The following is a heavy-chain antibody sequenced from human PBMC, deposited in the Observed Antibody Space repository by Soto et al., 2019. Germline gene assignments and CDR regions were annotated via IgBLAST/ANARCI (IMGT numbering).Heavy chain of an antibody. D-gene: IGHD3-16*02. CDR1: GGSISSSNW. CDR3: AREGNYDYVWGSYRRSYYFDY. J-gene: IGHJ4*02. CDR2: IYHSGST. V-gene: IGHV4-4*02. Sequence: SETLSLTCAVSGGSISSSNWWSWVRQPPGKGLEWIGEIYHSGSTNYNPSLKSRVTISVDKSKNQFSLKLSSVTAADTAVYYCAREGNYDYVWGSYRRSYYFDYWRQGTLVTVSS.